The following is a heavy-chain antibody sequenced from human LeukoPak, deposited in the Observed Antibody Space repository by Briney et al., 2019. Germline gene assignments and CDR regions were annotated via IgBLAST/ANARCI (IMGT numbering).Heavy chain of an antibody. D-gene: IGHD3-22*01. Sequence: SETLSLTCTVSGGSISSYYWGWIRQPPGKGLEWIGSVYYSGNTNYNPSLKSRVTMSLDTSKNHFSLKLSSVTAADTAVYYCARARRGDYYDSSDYYDYWGQGTLVTVSS. V-gene: IGHV4-39*07. CDR1: GGSISSYY. CDR3: ARARRGDYYDSSDYYDY. J-gene: IGHJ4*02. CDR2: VYYSGNT.